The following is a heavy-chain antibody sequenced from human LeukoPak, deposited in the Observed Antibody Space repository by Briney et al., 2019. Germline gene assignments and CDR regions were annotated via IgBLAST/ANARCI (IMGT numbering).Heavy chain of an antibody. J-gene: IGHJ3*02. V-gene: IGHV3-23*01. CDR2: ISTSGGST. Sequence: GGSLRLSCAASGFIFSSYAMSWVRQAPGKGLEWVSLISTSGGSTYYADSVKGWFILSRDNSENTLTLQMNNLRAGDTALYYCAKTNGLRDAFDIWGQGTMVTVSS. CDR1: GFIFSSYA. D-gene: IGHD2-8*01. CDR3: AKTNGLRDAFDI.